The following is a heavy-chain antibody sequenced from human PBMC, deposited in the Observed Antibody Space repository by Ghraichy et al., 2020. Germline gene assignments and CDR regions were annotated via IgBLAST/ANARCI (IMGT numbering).Heavy chain of an antibody. CDR3: ARGLSLWFGGAFDI. CDR2: INHSGSS. J-gene: IGHJ3*02. V-gene: IGHV4-34*01. D-gene: IGHD3-10*01. CDR1: GGAWRGYY. Sequence: GGAWRGYYWGWMRQRPGKGLEWMGEINHSGSSNYNPALKSRVTISVDTSKNQFSLKLSSVTAADTAVYYCARGLSLWFGGAFDIWGQGTMVTVSS.